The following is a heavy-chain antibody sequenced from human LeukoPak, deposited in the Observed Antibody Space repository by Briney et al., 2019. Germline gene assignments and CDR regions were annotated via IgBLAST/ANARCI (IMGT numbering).Heavy chain of an antibody. CDR2: ISSSSSYI. V-gene: IGHV3-23*01. CDR1: GFTFSSYA. J-gene: IGHJ4*02. Sequence: GGSLRLSCAASGFTFSSYAMSWVRQAPGKGLEWVSSISSSSSYIYYADSVKGRFTISRDNSKNTLYLQMNSLRAEDTAVYYCAKIAVAGTTPDYWGQGTLVTVSS. CDR3: AKIAVAGTTPDY. D-gene: IGHD6-19*01.